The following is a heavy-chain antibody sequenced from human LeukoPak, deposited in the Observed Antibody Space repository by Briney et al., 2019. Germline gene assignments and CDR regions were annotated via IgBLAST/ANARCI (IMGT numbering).Heavy chain of an antibody. CDR3: AREPYGVAGIDY. CDR1: GYTFTSYG. CDR2: ISAYNGNT. J-gene: IGHJ4*02. V-gene: IGHV1-18*01. D-gene: IGHD6-19*01. Sequence: ASVKVSCKASGYTFTSYGISWVRQAPGQGLEWMGWISAYNGNTNYAQKLQGRVTMTTDTSTSTAYIELRSLRSDDTAVYYWAREPYGVAGIDYWGQGTLVTVSS.